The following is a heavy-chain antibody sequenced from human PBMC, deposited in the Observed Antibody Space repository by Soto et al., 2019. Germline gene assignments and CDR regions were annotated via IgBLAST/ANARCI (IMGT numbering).Heavy chain of an antibody. CDR2: IYPGVSEH. D-gene: IGHD6-19*01. J-gene: IGHJ4*02. Sequence: PGEALTISCKGSRYSFTSYCIGWVRQMPGKGLEWMGIIYPGVSEHRYSQSFQRQVTITADKSSSTAYLQWSSLKASDTAMYYCARPPQPESISVGVLGWPSPLDYWGQGTLVTVSS. CDR1: RYSFTSYC. CDR3: ARPPQPESISVGVLGWPSPLDY. V-gene: IGHV5-51*01.